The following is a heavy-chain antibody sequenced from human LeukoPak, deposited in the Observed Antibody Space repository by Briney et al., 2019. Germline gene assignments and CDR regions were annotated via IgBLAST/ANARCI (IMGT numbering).Heavy chain of an antibody. D-gene: IGHD3-22*01. CDR3: PSPESGYYPHRFDY. V-gene: IGHV4-31*03. CDR1: GGSISSGGYY. Sequence: SQTLSLTCTVSGGSISSGGYYWSWIRQHPGKGLEWIGYIYYSGSTYYNPSLKSRVTISVDTSKNQFSLKLSSVTAADTAVYYCPSPESGYYPHRFDYWGQGTLVTVSS. CDR2: IYYSGST. J-gene: IGHJ4*02.